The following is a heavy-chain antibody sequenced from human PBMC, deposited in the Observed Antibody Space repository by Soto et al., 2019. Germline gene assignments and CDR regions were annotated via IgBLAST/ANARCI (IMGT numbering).Heavy chain of an antibody. J-gene: IGHJ4*02. D-gene: IGHD3-3*01. CDR2: ISYDGSNK. CDR1: GFTFSSYG. V-gene: IGHV3-30*18. CDR3: AKDTLRFLEWLSD. Sequence: GGSLRLSCAASGFTFSSYGMHWVRQVPGKGLEWVAVISYDGSNKYYADSVKGRFTISRDNSKNTLYLHMNSLRAEDTAVFYCAKDTLRFLEWLSDWGQGILVTVSS.